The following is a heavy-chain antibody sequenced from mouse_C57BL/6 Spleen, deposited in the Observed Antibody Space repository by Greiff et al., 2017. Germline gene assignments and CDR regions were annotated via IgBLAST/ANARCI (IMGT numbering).Heavy chain of an antibody. CDR3: ARDDGSYYYGLDY. D-gene: IGHD1-1*01. J-gene: IGHJ2*01. CDR1: GFTFSDYY. CDR2: INYDGSST. Sequence: EVMLVASEGGLVQPGSSMKLSCTASGFTFSDYYMAWVRQVPEKGLEWVANINYDGSSTYYLDSLKSRFIISRDNAKNILYLQMSSLKSEDTATYYCARDDGSYYYGLDYWGQGTTLTVSS. V-gene: IGHV5-16*01.